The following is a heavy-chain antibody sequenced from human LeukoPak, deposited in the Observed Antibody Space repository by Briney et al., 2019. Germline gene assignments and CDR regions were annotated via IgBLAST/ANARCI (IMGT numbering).Heavy chain of an antibody. D-gene: IGHD5-24*01. CDR1: GGSISTFY. Sequence: SETLSLTCTVSGGSISTFYWSWIRQPPGKGLEWIGYTYYSGSTNYNPSLKSRVTISVDTSRNQFSLKLSSVTAADTAVYYCARGVGYNYGLYYFDYWGQGTLVPVSS. J-gene: IGHJ4*02. CDR3: ARGVGYNYGLYYFDY. V-gene: IGHV4-59*01. CDR2: TYYSGST.